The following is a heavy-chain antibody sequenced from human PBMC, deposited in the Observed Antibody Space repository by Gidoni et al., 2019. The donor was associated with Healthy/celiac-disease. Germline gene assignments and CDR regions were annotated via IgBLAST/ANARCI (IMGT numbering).Heavy chain of an antibody. CDR3: ARDNYDFWSGYYLDAFDI. J-gene: IGHJ3*02. CDR1: GGSISSGGYY. V-gene: IGHV4-31*03. Sequence: QVQLQESGPGLVKPSQTLSLTCTVSGGSISSGGYYWSWIRQHPGKGLEGIGYIYYSGSTYYNPSLKSRVNISVDTAKNQFSLKLSSVTAADTAVYYCARDNYDFWSGYYLDAFDIWGQGTMVTVSS. D-gene: IGHD3-3*01. CDR2: IYYSGST.